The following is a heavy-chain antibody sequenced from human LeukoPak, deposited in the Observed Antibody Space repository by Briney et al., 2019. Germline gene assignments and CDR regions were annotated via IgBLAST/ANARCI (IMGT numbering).Heavy chain of an antibody. CDR3: ARFVDVGTLTGYYRKPNDAFDI. Sequence: PGGSLRLSCAASGFTFSSYSMNWVRQAPGKGLEWVSSISSSSSYIYYADSVKDRFTISRDNAKNSLYLQMNSLRAEDTAVYYCARFVDVGTLTGYYRKPNDAFDIWGQGTMVTVSS. D-gene: IGHD3-9*01. J-gene: IGHJ3*02. CDR2: ISSSSSYI. CDR1: GFTFSSYS. V-gene: IGHV3-21*01.